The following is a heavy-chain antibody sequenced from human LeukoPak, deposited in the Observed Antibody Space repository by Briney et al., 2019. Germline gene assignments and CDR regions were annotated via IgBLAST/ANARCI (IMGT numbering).Heavy chain of an antibody. J-gene: IGHJ4*02. CDR1: GGSFSGYY. Sequence: TPSETLSLTCAAYGGSFSGYYWSWIRQPPGKGLEWIGEINHSGSTNYNPSLKSRVTISVDTSKNQFSLKLSSVTAADTAVYYCARSIWSGYYFDYWGQGTLVTVSS. CDR3: ARSIWSGYYFDY. CDR2: INHSGST. V-gene: IGHV4-34*01. D-gene: IGHD3-3*01.